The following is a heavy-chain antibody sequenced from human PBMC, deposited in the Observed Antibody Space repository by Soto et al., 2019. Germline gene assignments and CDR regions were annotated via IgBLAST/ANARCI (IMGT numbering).Heavy chain of an antibody. CDR3: ERETYYYDSSGYYFDY. D-gene: IGHD3-22*01. V-gene: IGHV1-69*01. CDR2: IIPIFGTA. Sequence: QVQLVQSGAEVKKPGSSVKVSCKASGGTFSSYAISWVRQAPGQGLEWMGGIIPIFGTANYAQKFQGRVTITADESTSTAYMEMSSLRSEDTAVYYCERETYYYDSSGYYFDYWGQGTLVTVSS. J-gene: IGHJ4*02. CDR1: GGTFSSYA.